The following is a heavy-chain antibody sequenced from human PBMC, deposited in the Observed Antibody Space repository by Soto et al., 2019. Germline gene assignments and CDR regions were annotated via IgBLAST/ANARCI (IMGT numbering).Heavy chain of an antibody. Sequence: SETLSLTCTVSGGSISSSSYYWGWIRQPPGKGLEWIGSIYYSGSTYYNPSLKSRVTISVDTSKNQFSLKLSSVTAADTAVYYCARHPPGSNWNYFFSPVVIDYWGQGTLVTV. CDR2: IYYSGST. D-gene: IGHD1-7*01. CDR1: GGSISSSSYY. CDR3: ARHPPGSNWNYFFSPVVIDY. V-gene: IGHV4-39*01. J-gene: IGHJ4*02.